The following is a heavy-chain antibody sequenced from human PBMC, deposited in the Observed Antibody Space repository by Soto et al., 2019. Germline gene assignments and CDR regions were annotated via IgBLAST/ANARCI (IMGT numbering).Heavy chain of an antibody. D-gene: IGHD3-3*01. CDR3: ARRTGRKFWSSAEFDY. Sequence: PSETLSLTCTVSGGSISSSSYYWGWIRQPPGKGLEWIGSIYYSGSTYYNPSLKSRVTISVDTSKNQFSLKLSSVTAADTAVYYCARRTGRKFWSSAEFDYWGQGTLVTVSS. CDR1: GGSISSSSYY. CDR2: IYYSGST. J-gene: IGHJ4*02. V-gene: IGHV4-39*01.